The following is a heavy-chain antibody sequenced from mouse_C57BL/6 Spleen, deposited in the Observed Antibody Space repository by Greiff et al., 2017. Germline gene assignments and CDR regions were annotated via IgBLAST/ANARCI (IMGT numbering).Heavy chain of an antibody. Sequence: VQLQQPGAELVKPGASVKLSCKASGYTFTSYWMHWVKQRPGQGLEWIGMIHPNSGSTNYNEKFKSKATLTVDKSSSTAYMQLSSLTSEDSAVYYCARFGIYYDYDFDYWGQATTLTVSS. J-gene: IGHJ2*01. CDR2: IHPNSGST. CDR1: GYTFTSYW. V-gene: IGHV1-64*01. CDR3: ARFGIYYDYDFDY. D-gene: IGHD2-4*01.